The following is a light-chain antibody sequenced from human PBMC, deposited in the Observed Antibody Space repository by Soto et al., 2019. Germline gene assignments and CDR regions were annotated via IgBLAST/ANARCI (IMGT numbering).Light chain of an antibody. CDR1: QSLTRKY. V-gene: IGKV3-20*01. Sequence: EIVLTQSPGTLSLSSGERATLSCRASQSLTRKYLAWYQQKPVQAPRLLIYDTSTRATGIPDRFSGSGSGTDFSLIISRLEPEDSAVYFCQQYGGSPPITFGQGTRLEIK. CDR2: DTS. J-gene: IGKJ5*01. CDR3: QQYGGSPPIT.